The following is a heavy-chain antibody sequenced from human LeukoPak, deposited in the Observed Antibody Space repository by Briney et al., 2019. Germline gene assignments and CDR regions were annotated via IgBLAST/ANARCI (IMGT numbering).Heavy chain of an antibody. CDR2: IRGSGDST. Sequence: TGGSLRLSCAASGFTFSYHAMSWVRQAPGEGLEWVSVIRGSGDSTYYADSVKGRFTIARDNSKNTLYLQMNSLRAEDTAVYYCAREVSAWYSSSWYPDYWGQGTLVTVSS. J-gene: IGHJ4*02. CDR1: GFTFSYHA. V-gene: IGHV3-23*01. D-gene: IGHD6-13*01. CDR3: AREVSAWYSSSWYPDY.